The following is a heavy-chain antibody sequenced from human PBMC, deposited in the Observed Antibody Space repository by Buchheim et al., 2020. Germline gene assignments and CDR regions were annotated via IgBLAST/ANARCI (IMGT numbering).Heavy chain of an antibody. J-gene: IGHJ5*02. Sequence: QVQLQESGPGLVKPSETLSLTCTVSGGSISSYYWSWIRQPPGKGLEWIGYIYYSGCTNYNPSLKSRVTISVDTSKNQLSLKLSSVTAADTALYYCAKAAAGTSRWFDTCGERTL. D-gene: IGHD6-13*01. CDR1: GGSISSYY. CDR2: IYYSGCT. CDR3: AKAAAGTSRWFDT. V-gene: IGHV4-59*01.